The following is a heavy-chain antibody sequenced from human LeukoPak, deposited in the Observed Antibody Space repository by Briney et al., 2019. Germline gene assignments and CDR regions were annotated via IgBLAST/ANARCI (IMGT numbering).Heavy chain of an antibody. D-gene: IGHD5-12*01. CDR1: GFTFSSYE. CDR3: ARSYSGYEIFDY. V-gene: IGHV3-21*05. Sequence: GGSLRLSCAASGFTFSSYEMNWVRQAPGKGLEWVSYISSSSSYIYYADSVKGRFTISRDNAKNSLYLQMNSLRAEDTAVYYCARSYSGYEIFDYWGQGTLVTVSS. CDR2: ISSSSSYI. J-gene: IGHJ4*02.